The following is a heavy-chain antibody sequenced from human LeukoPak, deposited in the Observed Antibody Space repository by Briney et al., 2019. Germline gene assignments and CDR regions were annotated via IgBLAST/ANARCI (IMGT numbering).Heavy chain of an antibody. Sequence: SETLSLTCTVSGGSISSYYWSWIRQPPGKGLEWIGYIYYSGSTNYNPSLKSRVTISVDTSENQFSLKLSSVTAADTAVYYCARRLPPGAFDIWGQGTMVTVSS. CDR2: IYYSGST. CDR3: ARRLPPGAFDI. D-gene: IGHD2-21*02. V-gene: IGHV4-59*01. CDR1: GGSISSYY. J-gene: IGHJ3*02.